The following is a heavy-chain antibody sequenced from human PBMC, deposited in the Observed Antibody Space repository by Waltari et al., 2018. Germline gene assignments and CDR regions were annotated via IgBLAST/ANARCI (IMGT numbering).Heavy chain of an antibody. Sequence: QVQLVQSGAEVKKPGASVKVSCKASGYTFTSYEINWVRQATGQGLEWMGWRNPKSGNTGYAQKFQGRVTMTRNTSISTAYMELSSLRSEDTAVYYCARLGGSYIYYYYGMDIWGQGTTVTVSS. CDR1: GYTFTSYE. CDR3: ARLGGSYIYYYYGMDI. D-gene: IGHD1-26*01. V-gene: IGHV1-8*01. CDR2: RNPKSGNT. J-gene: IGHJ6*02.